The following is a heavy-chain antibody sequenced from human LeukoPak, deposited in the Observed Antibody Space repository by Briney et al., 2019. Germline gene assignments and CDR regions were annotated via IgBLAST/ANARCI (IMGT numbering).Heavy chain of an antibody. Sequence: SENLSLTCTVSGGSISSYYWSWIRQPPGKGLEWIGYIYYSGSTNYNPSLKSRVTISVDTSKNQFSLKLSSVTAADTAVYYCARDRRWLQFRYFDLWGRGTLVTVSS. CDR2: IYYSGST. J-gene: IGHJ2*01. D-gene: IGHD5-24*01. CDR3: ARDRRWLQFRYFDL. CDR1: GGSISSYY. V-gene: IGHV4-59*12.